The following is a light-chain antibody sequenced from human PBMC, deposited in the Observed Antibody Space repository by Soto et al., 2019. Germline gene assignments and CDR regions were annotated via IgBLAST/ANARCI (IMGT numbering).Light chain of an antibody. CDR1: QSVSSSY. V-gene: IGKV3-20*01. J-gene: IGKJ5*01. CDR2: GTS. Sequence: IVLTQSPVTLSLSPGERATLSCMSSQSVSSSYLAWYQQKPGQAPRLLIYGTSSRAAGIPDRFSGRGSGTDFTLTISRLEPEDFAMYYCQQYGTSPSIIFGQGTRLEIK. CDR3: QQYGTSPSII.